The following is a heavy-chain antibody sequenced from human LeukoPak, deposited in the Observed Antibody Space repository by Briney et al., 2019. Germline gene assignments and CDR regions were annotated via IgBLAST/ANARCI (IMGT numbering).Heavy chain of an antibody. CDR3: ARDPGGAKFDY. V-gene: IGHV3-53*01. CDR2: IYSGGST. D-gene: IGHD4/OR15-4a*01. CDR1: GFSVSSNY. Sequence: GGSLRLSCAASGFSVSSNYMNWVRQAPGKGLEWVSVIYSGGSTAYADSVKGRFTISRDTSKNTLYLQLNSLRAEDTAVFYCARDPGGAKFDYWGQGTLVTVSS. J-gene: IGHJ4*02.